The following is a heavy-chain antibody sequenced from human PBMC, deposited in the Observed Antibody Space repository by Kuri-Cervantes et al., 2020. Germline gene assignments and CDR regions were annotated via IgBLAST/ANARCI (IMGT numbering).Heavy chain of an antibody. D-gene: IGHD4-17*01. CDR3: ARDGSGDYVNAFDI. Sequence: ESLKISCTVSGGSISSYYWSWIRQPPGKGLEWIGYIYYTGSTSYKPSLKSRVTISVDTSKSQVSLKLSSVNAADTAVYYCARDGSGDYVNAFDIWGQGTMVTVSS. V-gene: IGHV4-59*13. J-gene: IGHJ3*02. CDR1: GGSISSYY. CDR2: IYYTGST.